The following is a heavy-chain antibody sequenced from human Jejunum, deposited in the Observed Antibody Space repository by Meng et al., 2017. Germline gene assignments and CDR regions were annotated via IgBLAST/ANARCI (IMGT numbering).Heavy chain of an antibody. Sequence: SETLSLTCAVYGGSLSGYYWSWIRQAPEKGQEYIADIHHSGSTTYMPSLRSRLTLSLDTSNNQFTLNLNSVTAADTATYYCVRRRSGASSLFDLWGPGTLVTVSS. J-gene: IGHJ5*02. D-gene: IGHD2-15*01. V-gene: IGHV4-34*01. CDR2: IHHSGST. CDR1: GGSLSGYY. CDR3: VRRRSGASSLFDL.